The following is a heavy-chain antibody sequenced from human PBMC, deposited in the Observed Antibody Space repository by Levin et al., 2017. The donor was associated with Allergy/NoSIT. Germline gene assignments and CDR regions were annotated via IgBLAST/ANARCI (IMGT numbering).Heavy chain of an antibody. D-gene: IGHD6-13*01. CDR2: ISSSGYDV. CDR3: AREIRAGSSSFFSRRGPPRAPRIDP. V-gene: IGHV3-11*01. CDR1: GFSFSDSY. Sequence: PGGSLRLSCTASGFSFSDSYMIWIRQAPGKGLEWISSISSSGYDVDYADSVKGRFTISRDNAKDSLYLQMKSLRAEDTALYYCAREIRAGSSSFFSRRGPPRAPRIDPWGQGTQVTVSS. J-gene: IGHJ5*02.